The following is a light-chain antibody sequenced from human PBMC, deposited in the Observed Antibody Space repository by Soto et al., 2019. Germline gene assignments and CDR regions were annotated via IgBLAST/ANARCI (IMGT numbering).Light chain of an antibody. V-gene: IGKV1-39*01. Sequence: RVTHSPASLSLSEGNKYTIHCRASQSIGGFLNWYQQKLGKAPKLLIYAASSLQSGVPSRFSGSGSGTDFTLTISSLQPEDFATYYCQQSYSTPLTFGGGTKVDIK. J-gene: IGKJ4*01. CDR1: QSIGGF. CDR2: AAS. CDR3: QQSYSTPLT.